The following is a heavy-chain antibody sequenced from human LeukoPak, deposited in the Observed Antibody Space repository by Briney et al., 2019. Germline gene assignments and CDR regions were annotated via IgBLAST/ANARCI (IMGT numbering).Heavy chain of an antibody. D-gene: IGHD6-25*01. J-gene: IGHJ5*02. CDR3: AKVAAEAKGNWLDP. CDR1: GFTFSSYG. Sequence: GGSLRLSCAASGFTFSSYGMHWVRQAPGKGLEWVAVISYDGSNKYYADSVKGRFTISRDNSKNTLYLQMNSLRAEDTAVYYYAKVAAEAKGNWLDPWGQGTLVTVSS. CDR2: ISYDGSNK. V-gene: IGHV3-30*18.